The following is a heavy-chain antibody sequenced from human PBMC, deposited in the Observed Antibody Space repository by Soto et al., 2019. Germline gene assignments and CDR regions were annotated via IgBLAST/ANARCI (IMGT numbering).Heavy chain of an antibody. CDR1: GFSFTRYG. D-gene: IGHD3-22*01. CDR3: ARDDDTTSHYVMLT. V-gene: IGHV3-33*01. CDR2: IWHDGSKE. Sequence: QVQLVESGGGVVQPGTSLRLSCAASGFSFTRYGFHWVRQAPGKGLEWVAAIWHDGSKEYYVESVKGRFTVSRDNSKSTVYLQMNSLRAEDTAVYYCARDDDTTSHYVMLTWGQGSQVTVSS. J-gene: IGHJ4*02.